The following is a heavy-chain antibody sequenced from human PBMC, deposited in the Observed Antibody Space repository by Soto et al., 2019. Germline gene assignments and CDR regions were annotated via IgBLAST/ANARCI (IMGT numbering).Heavy chain of an antibody. J-gene: IGHJ4*02. CDR1: GGTFSSYA. Sequence: QVQLVQSGAEVKKPGSSVKVSCKASGGTFSSYAISWVRQAPGQGLEWMGGIIPIFGTANYAQKFQGRVTITADDPTITAYMGLGGLGSEDRAGYYCAGVITFGGAPFDYWGQGTLVTVSS. V-gene: IGHV1-69*01. CDR3: AGVITFGGAPFDY. CDR2: IIPIFGTA. D-gene: IGHD3-16*01.